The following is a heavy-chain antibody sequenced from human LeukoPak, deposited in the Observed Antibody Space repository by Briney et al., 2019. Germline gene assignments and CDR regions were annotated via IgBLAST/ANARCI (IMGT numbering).Heavy chain of an antibody. CDR1: GYTFTSYD. CDR3: ARDQDSSGSVDY. CDR2: INPNSGGT. V-gene: IGHV1-2*02. J-gene: IGHJ4*02. D-gene: IGHD6-19*01. Sequence: ASVKVSCKASGYTFTSYDINWVRQATGQGLEWMGWINPNSGGTNYAQKFQGRVTMTRDTSISTAYMELSRLRSDDTAVYYCARDQDSSGSVDYWGQGTLVTVSS.